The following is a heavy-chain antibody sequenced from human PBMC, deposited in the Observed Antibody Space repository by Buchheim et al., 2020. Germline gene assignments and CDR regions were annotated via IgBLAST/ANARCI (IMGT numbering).Heavy chain of an antibody. CDR1: GFTFSNYN. CDR2: IHASSSPI. J-gene: IGHJ4*02. CDR3: VRDVNIAGNFEF. V-gene: IGHV3-48*04. D-gene: IGHD5-12*01. Sequence: EVQLVESGGGLVQPGGSLRLSCEDSGFTFSNYNMDWVRQAPGKGLERVSYIHASSSPIYYAASVKGRFTVSRDNAKNTLYLQMNSLSAEDTSVYYWVRDVNIAGNFEFWGQGTL.